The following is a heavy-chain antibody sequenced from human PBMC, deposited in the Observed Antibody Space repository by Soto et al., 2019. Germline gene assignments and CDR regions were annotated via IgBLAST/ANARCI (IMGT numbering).Heavy chain of an antibody. CDR1: GYTFTSYY. CDR3: ARIPEPGRAYYYYYGMDV. V-gene: IGHV1-46*01. CDR2: INPSGGST. Sequence: GASVKVSCKASGYTFTSYYMHWVRQAPGQGLEWMGIINPSGGSTSYAQKFQGRVTMTRDTSTSTVYMELSSLRSEDTAVYYCARIPEPGRAYYYYYGMDVWGQGTTVTVSS. J-gene: IGHJ6*02. D-gene: IGHD3-10*01.